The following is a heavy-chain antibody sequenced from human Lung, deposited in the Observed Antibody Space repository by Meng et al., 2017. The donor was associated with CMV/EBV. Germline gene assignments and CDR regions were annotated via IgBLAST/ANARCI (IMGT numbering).Heavy chain of an antibody. CDR3: ARVDRSMIVS. CDR2: IYYSGST. CDR1: GGSSSSGGYY. J-gene: IGHJ4*02. Sequence: CTVVGGSSSSGGYYWSWIRKHPGKGLEWIGYIYYSGSTYYNPSLKSRVTISVDTSKNQFSLKLSSVTAADTAVYYCARVDRSMIVSWGQGTLVTVSS. V-gene: IGHV4-31*03. D-gene: IGHD3-22*01.